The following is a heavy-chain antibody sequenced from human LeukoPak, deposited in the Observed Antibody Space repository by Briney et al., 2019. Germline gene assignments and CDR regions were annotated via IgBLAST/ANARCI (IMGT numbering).Heavy chain of an antibody. Sequence: PSETLSLTCAVYGGSFSGYYWSWIRQPPGKGLEWIGEINHSGSTNYNPSLKSRVTISVDTSKNQFSLKLSSVTAADTAVYYCARGLEFSIAARHHYYYMDVWGKGTTVTVSS. CDR3: ARGLEFSIAARHHYYYMDV. CDR2: INHSGST. CDR1: GGSFSGYY. D-gene: IGHD6-6*01. V-gene: IGHV4-34*01. J-gene: IGHJ6*03.